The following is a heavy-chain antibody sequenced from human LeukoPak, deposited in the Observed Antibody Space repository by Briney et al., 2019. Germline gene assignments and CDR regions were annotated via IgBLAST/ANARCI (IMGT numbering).Heavy chain of an antibody. Sequence: PGGSLRLSCAASGFTFSDYNMNWVRQAPGKGLEWVSSISGSTNVMYYADSVKGRFTISTDDAKNSLYLQMNSLRAEDTALYYCARLSYGAFDYWGQGTLVTVSS. V-gene: IGHV3-21*01. CDR2: ISGSTNVM. CDR3: ARLSYGAFDY. D-gene: IGHD4/OR15-4a*01. J-gene: IGHJ4*02. CDR1: GFTFSDYN.